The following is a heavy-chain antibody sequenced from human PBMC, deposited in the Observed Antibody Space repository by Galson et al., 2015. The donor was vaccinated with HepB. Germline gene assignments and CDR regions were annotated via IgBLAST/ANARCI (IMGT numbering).Heavy chain of an antibody. CDR3: ARDWTAGTLALTSVVGY. V-gene: IGHV3-30*04. Sequence: SLRLSCAASGFTFRSYPMHWVRQAPGKGLEWVAAISYDGSNEYYADSVKGRFTISRDNSKNTLYLHMNSLRGEDTAVYFCARDWTAGTLALTSVVGYWGQGTLVIVSS. CDR1: GFTFRSYP. CDR2: ISYDGSNE. J-gene: IGHJ4*02. D-gene: IGHD3/OR15-3a*01.